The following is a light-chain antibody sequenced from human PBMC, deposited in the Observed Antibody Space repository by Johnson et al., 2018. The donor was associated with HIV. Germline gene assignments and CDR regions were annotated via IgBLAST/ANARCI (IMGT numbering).Light chain of an antibody. Sequence: QSVLTQPPSVSAAPGQKVDISCSGSSSNIESDYVSWYQQLPGTAPKLLIYENNKRPSGIPDRFSGSKSGTSATLGITGLQTGDEADYYCGTWDSGLGAVYVFGPGTKVTVL. CDR2: ENN. V-gene: IGLV1-51*01. CDR1: SSNIESDY. J-gene: IGLJ1*01. CDR3: GTWDSGLGAVYV.